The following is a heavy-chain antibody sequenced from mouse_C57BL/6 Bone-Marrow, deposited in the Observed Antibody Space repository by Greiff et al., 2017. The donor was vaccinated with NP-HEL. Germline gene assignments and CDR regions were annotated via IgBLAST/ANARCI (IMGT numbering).Heavy chain of an antibody. D-gene: IGHD2-4*01. CDR1: GYTFTDYY. CDR3: AREEGKLRLRRGYAMDY. J-gene: IGHJ4*01. Sequence: VQLQQSGPVLVKPGASVKMSCKASGYTFTDYYMNWVKQSHGKSLEWIGVINPYNGGTSYNQKFKGKATLTVDKSSSTAYMELNSLTSEDSAVYYCAREEGKLRLRRGYAMDYWGQGTSVTVSS. V-gene: IGHV1-19*01. CDR2: INPYNGGT.